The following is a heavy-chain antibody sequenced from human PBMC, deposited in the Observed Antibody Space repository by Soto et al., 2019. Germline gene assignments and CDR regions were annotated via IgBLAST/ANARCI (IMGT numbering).Heavy chain of an antibody. V-gene: IGHV4-34*01. Sequence: SETLSLTCAVYGGSFSGYYWSWIRQPPGKGLEWIGEINHSGSTSYNPSLKSRVTISVDTSKNQFSLKLSSVTAADTAVYYCARGYDSSGYYSGGYVDYWGQRMLVTVSS. CDR2: INHSGST. CDR3: ARGYDSSGYYSGGYVDY. D-gene: IGHD3-22*01. CDR1: GGSFSGYY. J-gene: IGHJ4*02.